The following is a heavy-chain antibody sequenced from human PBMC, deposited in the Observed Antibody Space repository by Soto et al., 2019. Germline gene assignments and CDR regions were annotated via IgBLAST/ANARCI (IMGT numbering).Heavy chain of an antibody. CDR1: GGSISSGDYY. CDR2: IYYSGST. CDR3: ASASPVVTDV. V-gene: IGHV4-30-4*01. D-gene: IGHD5-18*01. J-gene: IGHJ6*02. Sequence: QVQLQESGPGLVKPSQTLSLTCTVSGGSISSGDYYWSWIRQPPGKGLEWIGYIYYSGSTYYNPSRTSRVTISVDTSKNQLSLTLSSVTAADTAVYDCASASPVVTDVWGQGTTVTVSS.